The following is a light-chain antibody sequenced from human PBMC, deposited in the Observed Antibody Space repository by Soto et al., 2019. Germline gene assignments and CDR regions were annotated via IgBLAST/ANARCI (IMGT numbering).Light chain of an antibody. J-gene: IGKJ4*01. CDR2: GAS. CDR1: QSVSSTY. V-gene: IGKV3-20*01. Sequence: EIVLTQSPGTLSLSPGERATLSCRASQSVSSTYLAWYQQKPGQAPRLLIYGASSRATGIPDRFSGSGSGTDFTLTISRLEPEDFATYYCQQSYSTPLLTFGGGTKVEIK. CDR3: QQSYSTPLLT.